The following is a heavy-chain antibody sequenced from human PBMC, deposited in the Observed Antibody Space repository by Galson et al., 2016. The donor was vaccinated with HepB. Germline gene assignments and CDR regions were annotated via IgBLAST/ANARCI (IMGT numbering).Heavy chain of an antibody. CDR1: GVSFSSYG. Sequence: SLRLSCAVSGVSFSSYGMHWVRQAPGKGLEWVSFIAYDGSVKHYLDSVKGRFTISRDNSMHTLYLQMNTLRAEDTALYYCARDLGSSGLYATIDHWGQGTLVTVSS. V-gene: IGHV3-30*03. D-gene: IGHD6-19*01. CDR3: ARDLGSSGLYATIDH. J-gene: IGHJ4*02. CDR2: IAYDGSVK.